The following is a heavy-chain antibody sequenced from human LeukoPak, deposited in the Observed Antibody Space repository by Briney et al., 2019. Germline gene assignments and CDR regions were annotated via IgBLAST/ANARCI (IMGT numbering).Heavy chain of an antibody. CDR2: FDPEDGET. D-gene: IGHD3-3*01. V-gene: IGHV1-24*01. Sequence: ASVKASCKVSGYTLTELSMHWVRQAPGKGLEWMGGFDPEDGETIYAQKFQGRVTMTRDTSTSTVYMELSSLRSEDTAVYYCARSTNNGVVIIIVGEPLDYWGQGTLVTVSS. CDR3: ARSTNNGVVIIIVGEPLDY. CDR1: GYTLTELS. J-gene: IGHJ4*02.